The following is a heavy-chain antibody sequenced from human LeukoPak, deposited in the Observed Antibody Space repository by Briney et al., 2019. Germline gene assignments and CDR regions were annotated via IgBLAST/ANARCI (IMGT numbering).Heavy chain of an antibody. V-gene: IGHV3-33*06. CDR2: IWYDGSND. J-gene: IGHJ4*02. Sequence: GGSLRLSCTASGFIFSNYGMHWVRQAPGKGLEWVALIWYDGSNDQYAESVKGRFTISRGNSKNTLYLQMNSLRIEDTAVYYCAKDAADSRPDYWGQGTLVTVSS. CDR1: GFIFSNYG. CDR3: AKDAADSRPDY. D-gene: IGHD6-25*01.